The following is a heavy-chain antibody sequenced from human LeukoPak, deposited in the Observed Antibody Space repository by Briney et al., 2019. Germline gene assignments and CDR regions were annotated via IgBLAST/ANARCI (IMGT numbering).Heavy chain of an antibody. Sequence: GGSLRLSCAASGFTFSSYAMSWVRQAPGKGPEWVSSISSSSSYIYYADSVKGRFTISRDNAKNSLYLQMNSLRAEDTAVYYCASSIVGATSAGYWGQGTLVTVSS. D-gene: IGHD1-26*01. V-gene: IGHV3-21*01. J-gene: IGHJ4*02. CDR1: GFTFSSYA. CDR3: ASSIVGATSAGY. CDR2: ISSSSSYI.